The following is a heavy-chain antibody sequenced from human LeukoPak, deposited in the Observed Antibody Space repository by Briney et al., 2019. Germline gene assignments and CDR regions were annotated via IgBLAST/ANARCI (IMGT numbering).Heavy chain of an antibody. V-gene: IGHV3-23*01. D-gene: IGHD1-26*01. CDR1: GFTFSSYG. CDR3: ARAPKYRLVGVPKGPFDP. Sequence: GGSLRLSCAASGFTFSSYGMSWVRQAPGKGLEWVSAISGSGGSTYYADSVKGRFTISRDNSKNTLYLQMNSLRAEDTAVYYCARAPKYRLVGVPKGPFDPWGQGTLVTVSS. CDR2: ISGSGGST. J-gene: IGHJ5*02.